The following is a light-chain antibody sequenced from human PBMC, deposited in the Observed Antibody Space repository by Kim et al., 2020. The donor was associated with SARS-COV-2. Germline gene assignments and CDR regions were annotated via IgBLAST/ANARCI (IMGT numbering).Light chain of an antibody. CDR1: QGISTY. CDR2: DAS. V-gene: IGKV1-39*01. Sequence: SASVGDRVTLTCRASQGISTYLNWYQQKPGKAPELLIYDASTVQDGVPSRFSGSGSGTDFTLTVTSLQPEDFASYHCQQSYSKPYTFGQGTKLEI. CDR3: QQSYSKPYT. J-gene: IGKJ2*01.